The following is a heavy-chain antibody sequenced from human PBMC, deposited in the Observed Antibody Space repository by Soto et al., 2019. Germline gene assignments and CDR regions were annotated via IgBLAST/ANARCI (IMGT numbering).Heavy chain of an antibody. J-gene: IGHJ3*01. CDR2: IHYTGDS. V-gene: IGHV4-59*02. CDR3: ASIGVPAVKAYDG. CDR1: GAYVSNYY. D-gene: IGHD2-21*01. Sequence: QVQLQESGLGLMEPSETLSLTCTVSGAYVSNYYWNWVRQPPVKGLKWIGYIHYTGDSKYNPSLKSRVTRSVDTSEKQVFREMTPVTSADTAVYNFASIGVPAVKAYDGWGQGAMGTVSS.